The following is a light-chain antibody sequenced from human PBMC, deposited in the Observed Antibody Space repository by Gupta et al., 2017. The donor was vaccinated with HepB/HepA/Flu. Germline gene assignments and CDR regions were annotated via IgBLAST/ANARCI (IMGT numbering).Light chain of an antibody. CDR1: QSGLYSSNNKNY. J-gene: IGKJ2*04. Sequence: DIVMTQSPDSLAVSLGERATINCKASQSGLYSSNNKNYLAWYQQKPGQPPKLLIYWASTRESGVPDRFSGSGSGTDFTLTISSLQAEDVAVYYCQQYYSTPCSFGQGTKLEIK. CDR3: QQYYSTPCS. CDR2: WAS. V-gene: IGKV4-1*01.